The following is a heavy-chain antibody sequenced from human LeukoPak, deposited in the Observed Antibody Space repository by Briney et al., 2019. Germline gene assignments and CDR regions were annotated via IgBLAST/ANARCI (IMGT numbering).Heavy chain of an antibody. Sequence: GGSLRLSCAASGFTFSSYAMSWVRQAPGKGLEWVSAISGSGENTFYADSVKGRFTISRDNSKNTLYLQLNTLRAEDAAVYYCASSTVTNFDYWGQGTLVTVSS. CDR3: ASSTVTNFDY. CDR1: GFTFSSYA. CDR2: ISGSGENT. J-gene: IGHJ4*02. V-gene: IGHV3-23*01. D-gene: IGHD4-17*01.